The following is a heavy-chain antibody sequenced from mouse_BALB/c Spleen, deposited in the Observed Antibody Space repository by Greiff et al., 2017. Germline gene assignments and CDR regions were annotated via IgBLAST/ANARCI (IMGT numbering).Heavy chain of an antibody. J-gene: IGHJ1*01. CDR1: GYTFTDYN. D-gene: IGHD2-14*01. V-gene: IGHV1S29*02. Sequence: VQLQQSGPELVKPGASVKISCKASGYTFTDYNMHWVKQSHGKSLEWIGYIYPYNGGTGYNQKFKSKATLTVDNSSSTAYMELRSLTSEDSAVYYCAREVHWYFDVWGAGTTVTVSS. CDR2: IYPYNGGT. CDR3: AREVHWYFDV.